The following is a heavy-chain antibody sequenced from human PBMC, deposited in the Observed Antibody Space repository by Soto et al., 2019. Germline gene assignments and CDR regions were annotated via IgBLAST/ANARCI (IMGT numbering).Heavy chain of an antibody. V-gene: IGHV3-23*01. J-gene: IGHJ6*02. CDR2: ISGSGGST. Sequence: GGSLRLSCAASGFTFSSYAMSWVHQAPGKGLEWVSAISGSGGSTYYADSVKGRFTISRDNSKNTLYLQMNSLRAEDTAVYYCAKDYAYDILTGYGLYGMDVWGQGTTVTVSS. D-gene: IGHD3-9*01. CDR1: GFTFSSYA. CDR3: AKDYAYDILTGYGLYGMDV.